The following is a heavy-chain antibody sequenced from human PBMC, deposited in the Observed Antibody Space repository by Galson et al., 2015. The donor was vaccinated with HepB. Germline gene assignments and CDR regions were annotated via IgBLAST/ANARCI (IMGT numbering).Heavy chain of an antibody. J-gene: IGHJ4*02. CDR1: GFTFSGSC. Sequence: SLRLSCAASGFTFSGSCIHWVRQASGKGPEWVGRIRSKASGYATAYAASLKGRFTISRDDSKNTAYLHMNSLKTEDTAVYYCLRRGDHSGYSSSWGQGTLITVSS. V-gene: IGHV3-73*01. D-gene: IGHD6-13*01. CDR3: LRRGDHSGYSSS. CDR2: IRSKASGYAT.